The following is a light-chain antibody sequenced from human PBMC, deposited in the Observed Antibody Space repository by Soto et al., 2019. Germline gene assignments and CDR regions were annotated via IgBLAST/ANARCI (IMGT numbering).Light chain of an antibody. J-gene: IGLJ2*01. CDR2: QDK. CDR3: QAWDSSTDVV. V-gene: IGLV3-1*01. Sequence: SYELTQPPSVSVSPGQTASITCSGDKLGDKFASWYQQKSGQSPVLVIYQDKKRPSGIPERFSGSNSGNTATLTISGTQAMDEADYYCQAWDSSTDVVFGGGTKVTVL. CDR1: KLGDKF.